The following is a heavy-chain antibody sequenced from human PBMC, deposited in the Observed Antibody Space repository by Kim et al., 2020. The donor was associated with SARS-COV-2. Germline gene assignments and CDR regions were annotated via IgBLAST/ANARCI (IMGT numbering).Heavy chain of an antibody. Sequence: YYQRYVKGPFTISRDNAKNSLYLQMNSLRAEDTAVYYCARVVYGSAPVDYWGQGTLVTVSS. CDR3: ARVVYGSAPVDY. D-gene: IGHD3-10*01. J-gene: IGHJ4*02. V-gene: IGHV3-21*01.